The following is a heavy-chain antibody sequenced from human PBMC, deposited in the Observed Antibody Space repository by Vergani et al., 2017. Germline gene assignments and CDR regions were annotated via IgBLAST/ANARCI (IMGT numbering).Heavy chain of an antibody. Sequence: EVPLLESGGNLVQPGGSLRLPCAASGFTFTIFAMTWVRQAPGEGMEWVSGISGSGGFTYYADSVKGRVTISRDNAKNTMFLQMNNLRAEDTAVYYCAKENVPGYYDSSGYCDYWGQGTLVTVSS. CDR2: ISGSGGFT. CDR3: AKENVPGYYDSSGYCDY. D-gene: IGHD3-22*01. CDR1: GFTFTIFA. V-gene: IGHV3-23*01. J-gene: IGHJ4*02.